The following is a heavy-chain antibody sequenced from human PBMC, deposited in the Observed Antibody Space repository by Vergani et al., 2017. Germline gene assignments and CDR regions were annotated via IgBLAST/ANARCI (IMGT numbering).Heavy chain of an antibody. Sequence: QVRLEESGPGLVKPSETLSLTCSVSGYSIGSGFYWAWIRQSPGEGLQWLTSIHNRGKTYHNPSLKSRVTISMDANNHFSLKLTSVTAADTAVYYCVRDFHSRGPFDVWGQGSLVTVAS. CDR3: VRDFHSRGPFDV. CDR2: IHNRGKT. D-gene: IGHD3/OR15-3a*01. V-gene: IGHV4-38-2*02. J-gene: IGHJ4*02. CDR1: GYSIGSGFY.